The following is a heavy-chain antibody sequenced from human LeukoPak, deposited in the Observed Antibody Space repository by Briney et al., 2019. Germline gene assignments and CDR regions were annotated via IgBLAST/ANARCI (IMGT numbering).Heavy chain of an antibody. V-gene: IGHV3-72*01. J-gene: IGHJ4*02. CDR2: IRNKANSYTT. CDR3: AKAHPRSRFDS. CDR1: GFTFSDHY. Sequence: GGSLRLSCAASGFTFSDHYMDWVRQAPGKGLDWVGRIRNKANSYTTEYAASVKGRFTISRDDSKNSLYFQMNSLKIEDTAVYYCAKAHPRSRFDSWGQGTLVTVSS. D-gene: IGHD2-15*01.